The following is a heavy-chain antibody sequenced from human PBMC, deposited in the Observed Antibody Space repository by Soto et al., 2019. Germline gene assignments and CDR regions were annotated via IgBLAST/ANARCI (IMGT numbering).Heavy chain of an antibody. CDR1: GYTFTSYY. J-gene: IGHJ6*02. CDR2: FNPTGDTA. Sequence: ASVKVSCKASGYTFTSYYIHWVRQVPVQGLEWMGIFNPTGDTASYAQKLQGRGTMTRDTSTGTAYMELGGLRCEDTAVYYGARGGRLLDNGLAQYNYHAIDVWGQGTTVTVSS. D-gene: IGHD1-26*01. V-gene: IGHV1-46*01. CDR3: ARGGRLLDNGLAQYNYHAIDV.